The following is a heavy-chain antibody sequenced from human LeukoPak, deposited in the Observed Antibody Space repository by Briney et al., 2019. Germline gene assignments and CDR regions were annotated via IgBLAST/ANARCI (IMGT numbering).Heavy chain of an antibody. CDR2: INPNSGGT. J-gene: IGHJ4*02. D-gene: IGHD5-12*01. V-gene: IGHV1-2*02. CDR1: GYTFTGYY. CDR3: ARQDSGYDNIDY. Sequence: ASVKVSCKASGYTFTGYYMHWVRQAPGQGLEWMGWINPNSGGTNYAQKFQGRVTMTRDTSISTAYMELSRLRSDDTAVYYCARQDSGYDNIDYWGQGTLVTVSP.